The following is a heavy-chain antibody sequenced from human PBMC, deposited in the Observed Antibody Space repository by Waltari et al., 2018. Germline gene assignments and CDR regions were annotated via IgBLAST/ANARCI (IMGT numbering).Heavy chain of an antibody. Sequence: QVQLQQWGAGLLKPSETLSLTCAVYGGSFSGYYWSWIRTPPGKGLEWIGEINHSGSTNYNPSLKSRVTISVDTSKNQFSLKLSSVTAADTAVYYCARERGYVWGSYRAYYFDYWGQGTLVTVSS. J-gene: IGHJ4*02. CDR3: ARERGYVWGSYRAYYFDY. CDR2: INHSGST. CDR1: GGSFSGYY. V-gene: IGHV4-34*01. D-gene: IGHD3-16*02.